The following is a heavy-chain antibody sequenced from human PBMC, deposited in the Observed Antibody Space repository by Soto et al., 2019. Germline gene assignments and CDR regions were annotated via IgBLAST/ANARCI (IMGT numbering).Heavy chain of an antibody. V-gene: IGHV3-7*01. CDR2: INPDGSTR. CDR3: ARDPAFGAGDY. CDR1: GFAFSSHW. Sequence: EVQLVESGGDLVQPGGSLRLSCAASGFAFSSHWMVWVRQAPGKGLEWVVNINPDGSTRNYLDSVRGRFTISRDNSTNSVYLQMDSLRVEDTGVDYRARDPAFGAGDYCGQGTLVTVSS. D-gene: IGHD3-10*01. J-gene: IGHJ4*02.